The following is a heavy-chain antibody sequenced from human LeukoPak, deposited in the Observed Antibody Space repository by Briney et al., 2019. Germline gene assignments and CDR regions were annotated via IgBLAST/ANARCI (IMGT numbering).Heavy chain of an antibody. J-gene: IGHJ4*02. CDR2: IWYDGSNK. CDR3: ARGFIAAAGENYYFDY. CDR1: GFTFSSYG. Sequence: GGSLRLSCAASGFTFSSYGMRWVRQAPGKGLEWVAVIWYDGSNKYYADSVKGRFTISRDNSKNTLYLQMNSLRAEDTAVYYCARGFIAAAGENYYFDYWGQGTLVTVSS. V-gene: IGHV3-33*01. D-gene: IGHD6-13*01.